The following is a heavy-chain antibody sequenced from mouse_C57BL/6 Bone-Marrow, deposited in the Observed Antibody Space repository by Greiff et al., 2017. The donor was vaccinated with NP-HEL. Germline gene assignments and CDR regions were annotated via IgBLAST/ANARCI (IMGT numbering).Heavy chain of an antibody. CDR3: ARGHRISTHWYFDD. J-gene: IGHJ1*03. Sequence: QVQLQQSGAELARPGASVKLSCKASGYTFTSYGISWVKQRTGQGLEWIGEIYPRSGNTYYNEKFKGKATLTADKSSSTAYMELRSLTSEDSAVFFYARGHRISTHWYFDDWGTGTTVTVSS. CDR2: IYPRSGNT. D-gene: IGHD5-1*01. CDR1: GYTFTSYG. V-gene: IGHV1-81*01.